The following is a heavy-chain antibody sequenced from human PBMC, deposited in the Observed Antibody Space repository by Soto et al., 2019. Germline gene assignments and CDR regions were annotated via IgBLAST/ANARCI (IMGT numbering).Heavy chain of an antibody. CDR2: INHSGST. J-gene: IGHJ3*02. V-gene: IGHV4-34*01. D-gene: IGHD3-3*01. CDR1: GGSLSGYY. CDR3: ARGGRGFLWSGDPSAFDI. Sequence: QVQLQQWGAGLLKPSETLSLTCAVYGGSLSGYYWSWIRQPPGKGLEWIGEINHSGSTNYNPSLKRRVTISVDTSKNQLSMKLSSVTAADTAVYYCARGGRGFLWSGDPSAFDIWGQGTMVTVSS.